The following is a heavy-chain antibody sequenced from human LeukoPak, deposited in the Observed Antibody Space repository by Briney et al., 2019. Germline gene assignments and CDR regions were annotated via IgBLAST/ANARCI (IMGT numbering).Heavy chain of an antibody. Sequence: GASVKVSCKASGGTSSSYTISWVRQAPGQGLEWMGRIIPILGMANYAQKFQGRVTITADKSTSTAYMELSSLRSEDTAVYYCARDIYDFWSGYNYYYYMDVWGKGTTVTVSS. CDR1: GGTSSSYT. CDR3: ARDIYDFWSGYNYYYYMDV. CDR2: IIPILGMA. V-gene: IGHV1-69*04. D-gene: IGHD3-3*01. J-gene: IGHJ6*03.